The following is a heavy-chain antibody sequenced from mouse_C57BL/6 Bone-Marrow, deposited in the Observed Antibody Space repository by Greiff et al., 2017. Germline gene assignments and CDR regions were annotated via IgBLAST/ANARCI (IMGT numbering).Heavy chain of an antibody. CDR3: AREDDDYSSWFAY. Sequence: QVQLQQPGAELVKPGASVKMSCKASGYTFTSYWITWVKQRPGQGLEWIGDIYPGSGSTNYNEKFKSKATLTVDTSSSTAYMQLSSLTSEDSAVYYCAREDDDYSSWFAYWGRETLVTVSA. J-gene: IGHJ3*01. V-gene: IGHV1-55*01. CDR2: IYPGSGST. CDR1: GYTFTSYW. D-gene: IGHD2-3*01.